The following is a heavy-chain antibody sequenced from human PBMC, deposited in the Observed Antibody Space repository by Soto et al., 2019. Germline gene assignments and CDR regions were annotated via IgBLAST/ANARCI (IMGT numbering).Heavy chain of an antibody. J-gene: IGHJ4*02. CDR2: ISYDGSNK. CDR3: AKEGRDYDFWSGLYY. Sequence: QVQLVESGGGVVQPGRSLRLSCAASGFTFSSYGMHWVRQAPGKGLEWVAVISYDGSNKYYADSVKGRFTISRDNSKNTLYLQMNSLRAEDTAVYYCAKEGRDYDFWSGLYYWGQGTLVTVSS. D-gene: IGHD3-3*01. CDR1: GFTFSSYG. V-gene: IGHV3-30*18.